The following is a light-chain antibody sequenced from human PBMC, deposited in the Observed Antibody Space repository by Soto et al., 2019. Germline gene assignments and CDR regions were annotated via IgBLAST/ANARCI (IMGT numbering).Light chain of an antibody. V-gene: IGKV3-20*01. Sequence: EIVLTQSPGTLSLSPGERATLSCRASQSVSSYLAWYQQKPGQAPRLLIYGVSSRATGIPDRFSGSGSGTDFTLTISRVEPEDFAVYYCQQYVTSPLTFGGGTKVDIK. J-gene: IGKJ4*01. CDR1: QSVSSY. CDR2: GVS. CDR3: QQYVTSPLT.